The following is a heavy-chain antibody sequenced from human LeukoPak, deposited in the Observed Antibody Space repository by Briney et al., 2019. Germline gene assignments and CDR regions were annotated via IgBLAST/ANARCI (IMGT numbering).Heavy chain of an antibody. J-gene: IGHJ5*02. Sequence: KPSQTLSLTCTVSGGSISSGGYYWSWIRQHPGKGLEWIGYIYYSGNTYYNPSLKSRVTISVDTSKNQFSLKLSSVTAADTAVYYCARGHCTSSSCFARHWFDPWGQGTLVTVSS. CDR1: GGSISSGGYY. D-gene: IGHD2-2*01. CDR3: ARGHCTSSSCFARHWFDP. V-gene: IGHV4-31*03. CDR2: IYYSGNT.